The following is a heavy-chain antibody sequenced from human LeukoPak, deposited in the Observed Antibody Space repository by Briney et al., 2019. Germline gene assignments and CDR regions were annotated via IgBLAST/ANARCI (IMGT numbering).Heavy chain of an antibody. CDR3: AKDLIEMGHRGFDY. J-gene: IGHJ4*02. D-gene: IGHD5-24*01. CDR2: ISWNSGSI. CDR1: GFTFSSYD. Sequence: PGGSLRLSCAASGFTFSSYDMHWVRQAPGKGLEWVSGISWNSGSIGYADSVKGRFTISRDNAKNSLYLQMNSLRAEDTALYYCAKDLIEMGHRGFDYWGQGTLVTVSS. V-gene: IGHV3-9*01.